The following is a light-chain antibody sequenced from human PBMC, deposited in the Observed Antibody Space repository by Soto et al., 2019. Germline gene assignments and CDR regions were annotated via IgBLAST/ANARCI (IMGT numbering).Light chain of an antibody. CDR3: QQYNYWPVT. V-gene: IGKV3-15*01. J-gene: IGKJ1*01. Sequence: IVMTQFPATLSVSPLEVASVSFMAGQSVSSNLAWYQQKPGQAPRLLIYGASTRATGIPARFSGSGSGTEFTLTISSLQSEDFAVYNCQQYNYWPVTFGQGTKVDIK. CDR1: QSVSSN. CDR2: GAS.